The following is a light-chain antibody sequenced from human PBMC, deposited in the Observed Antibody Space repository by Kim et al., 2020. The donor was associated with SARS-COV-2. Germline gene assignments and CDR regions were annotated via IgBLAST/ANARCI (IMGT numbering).Light chain of an antibody. V-gene: IGLV4-69*01. CDR3: QTWGTGIWV. Sequence: SVKLTCPLSSGHSSYAIAWQQQQPEKGPRYLMKLNSDGSHSKGDGIPDRFSGSSSGAERYLTISSLQSEDEADYYCQTWGTGIWVFGGGTQLTVL. CDR2: LNSDGSH. CDR1: SGHSSYA. J-gene: IGLJ3*02.